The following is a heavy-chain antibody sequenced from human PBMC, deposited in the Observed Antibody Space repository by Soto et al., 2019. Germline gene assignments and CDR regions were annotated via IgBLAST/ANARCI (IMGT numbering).Heavy chain of an antibody. CDR3: ARHATAVAGTGYFDY. V-gene: IGHV4-59*08. J-gene: IGHJ4*02. Sequence: PSETLSLTCTLSGASISAYHWSWIRQPPGKELEWIGTIYDSGSTKYSPSLRSRVTISRDTPANQFSLSLSSVTAADTAVYYCARHATAVAGTGYFDYWGQGPLVTVSS. CDR1: GASISAYH. D-gene: IGHD6-19*01. CDR2: IYDSGST.